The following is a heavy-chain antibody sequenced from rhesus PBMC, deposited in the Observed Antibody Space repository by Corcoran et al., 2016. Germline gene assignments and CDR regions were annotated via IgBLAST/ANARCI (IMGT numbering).Heavy chain of an antibody. V-gene: IGHV4-173*01. CDR2: SSGSGGST. Sequence: QLQLQESGPGLVKPSETLSLTCAVSGGSISSNYWSWIRQPPGKGLEWSGRSSGSGGSTHYNPPLKSRVTISTDTSKNQFSLKLSSVTAADTAVYYCAPEEGSGSWNGYWGQGVLVTVSS. CDR3: APEEGSGSWNGY. D-gene: IGHD6-25*01. CDR1: GGSISSNY. J-gene: IGHJ4*01.